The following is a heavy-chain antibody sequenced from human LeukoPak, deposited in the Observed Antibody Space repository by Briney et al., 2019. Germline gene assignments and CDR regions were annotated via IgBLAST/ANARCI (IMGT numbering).Heavy chain of an antibody. J-gene: IGHJ4*02. CDR3: ARSPYYDFWSGYQLSTYYFDY. CDR1: GFTFSSYA. V-gene: IGHV3-23*01. CDR2: ISGSGGST. D-gene: IGHD3-3*01. Sequence: GGSLRLSCAAAGFTFSSYAMSWVRQAPGKGLEWVSAISGSGGSTYYADSVKGRFTISRDNSKNTLYLQMNSLRAEDTAVYYCARSPYYDFWSGYQLSTYYFDYWGQGTLVTVSS.